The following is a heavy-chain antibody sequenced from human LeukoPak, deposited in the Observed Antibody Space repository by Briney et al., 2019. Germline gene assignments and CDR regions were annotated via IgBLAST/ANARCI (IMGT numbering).Heavy chain of an antibody. CDR1: GGSINNYY. D-gene: IGHD3-10*01. Sequence: SETLSLTCTVSGGSINNYYWSWIRQPPGKGLEWIGYIYYSGSTNYNPSLKSRVTISVDMSKNQFSLKLSSVTAADTAVYYCARLRGEYDCWGQGTLVTVSS. CDR2: IYYSGST. V-gene: IGHV4-59*01. J-gene: IGHJ4*02. CDR3: ARLRGEYDC.